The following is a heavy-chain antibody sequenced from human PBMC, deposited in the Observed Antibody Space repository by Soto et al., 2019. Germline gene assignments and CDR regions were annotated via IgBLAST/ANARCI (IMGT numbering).Heavy chain of an antibody. D-gene: IGHD3-3*01. CDR2: ISGDGVTT. CDR3: AREYYGLLAGSCPDD. CDR1: GFPFSSYW. J-gene: IGHJ4*02. V-gene: IGHV3-74*01. Sequence: EVQLVESGGDLVQRGGSLRLSCAASGFPFSSYWMHWVRHTPGKGLDWVARISGDGVTTYYADSVTGRCTVSSDNAKNALSLQISVLTAEATDGYYCAREYYGLLAGSCPDDWGQGTRVSVSS.